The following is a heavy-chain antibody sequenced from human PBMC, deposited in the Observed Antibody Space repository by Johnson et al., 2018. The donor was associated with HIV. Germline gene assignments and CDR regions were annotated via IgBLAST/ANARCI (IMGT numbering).Heavy chain of an antibody. CDR3: AKGYIPAGTARKWDRRDAFDI. Sequence: VQLVESGGGLVQPGRSLILSCAASGFTFNDYAMHWVRQAPGKGLEWVSTISWNSGTIGYADSVTGRFTISRDNSKNTLYLQMNSLRAEDTAVYYCAKGYIPAGTARKWDRRDAFDIWGQGTMVTVSS. V-gene: IGHV3-9*01. J-gene: IGHJ3*02. CDR1: GFTFNDYA. D-gene: IGHD1-7*01. CDR2: ISWNSGTI.